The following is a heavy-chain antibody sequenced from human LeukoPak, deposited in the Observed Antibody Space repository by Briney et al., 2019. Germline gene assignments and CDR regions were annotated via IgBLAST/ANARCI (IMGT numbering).Heavy chain of an antibody. CDR1: GGSISSGGYY. CDR2: IYYSGST. CDR3: ARVVVVVPADAFDI. Sequence: SETLSLTCTVSGGSISSGGYYWSWLRQHPGKGLEWIGYIYYSGSTYYNPSLKSRVTISVDTSKNQFSLKLSSVTAADTAVYYCARVVVVVPADAFDIWGQGTMVTVSS. D-gene: IGHD2-2*01. V-gene: IGHV4-31*03. J-gene: IGHJ3*02.